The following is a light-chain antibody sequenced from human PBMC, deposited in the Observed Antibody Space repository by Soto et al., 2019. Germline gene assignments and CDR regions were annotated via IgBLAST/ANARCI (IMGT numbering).Light chain of an antibody. CDR3: QPYNSLWT. Sequence: DIQMTQSPSTRSASLGDRVTITCRASHNINIWLAWYQQKPGKAPRLLIYDASTLESGVPSRFSGSGSGTEFTLTISSMKPDDFATFYCQPYNSLWTFGQGTKVDIK. J-gene: IGKJ1*01. CDR2: DAS. CDR1: HNINIW. V-gene: IGKV1-5*01.